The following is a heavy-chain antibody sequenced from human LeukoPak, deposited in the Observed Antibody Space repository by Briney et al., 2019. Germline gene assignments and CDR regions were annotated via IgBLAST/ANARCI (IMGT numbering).Heavy chain of an antibody. CDR3: AELGITMIGGV. CDR1: GFTFSSYE. V-gene: IGHV3-48*03. D-gene: IGHD3-10*02. J-gene: IGHJ6*04. CDR2: ISSSGSTI. Sequence: GGSLTLSCPASGFTFSSYEMNWVRQAPGKGLEWASYISSSGSTIYYADSVKGRFTISRDNAKNSLYLQMNSLRAEDTAVYYCAELGITMIGGVWGKGTTVTISS.